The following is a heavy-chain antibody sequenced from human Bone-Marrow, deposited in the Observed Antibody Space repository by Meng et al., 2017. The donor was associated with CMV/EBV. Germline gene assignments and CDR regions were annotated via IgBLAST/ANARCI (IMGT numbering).Heavy chain of an antibody. Sequence: SETLSLTCTVSGGPISSSSYYWGWIRQPPGKGLEWIGSIYYSGSTYYNPSLKSRVTISVDTSKNQFSLKLSSVTAADTAVYYCAREAYQLLFLDYWGQGTLVTVSS. V-gene: IGHV4-39*07. CDR2: IYYSGST. CDR3: AREAYQLLFLDY. CDR1: GGPISSSSYY. J-gene: IGHJ4*02. D-gene: IGHD2-2*01.